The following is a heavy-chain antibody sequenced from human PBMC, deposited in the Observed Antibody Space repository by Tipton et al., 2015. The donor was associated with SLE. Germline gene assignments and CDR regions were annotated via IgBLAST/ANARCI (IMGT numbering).Heavy chain of an antibody. CDR3: VRDSSGMGYYWFDP. CDR2: IYYGGTT. D-gene: IGHD3-22*01. J-gene: IGHJ5*02. CDR1: GGSISSHY. V-gene: IGHV4-59*11. Sequence: TLSLTCTVSGGSISSHYWTWIRQSPGKGLEWIGYIYYGGTTKYNPSLKSRVTISLDSSKSQFSLRLSSVTAADTAIYYCVRDSSGMGYYWFDPWGQGTLVTVSS.